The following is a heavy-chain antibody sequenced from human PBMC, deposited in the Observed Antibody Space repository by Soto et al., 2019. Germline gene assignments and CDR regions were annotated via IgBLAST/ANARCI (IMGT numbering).Heavy chain of an antibody. CDR1: GFTFRSYA. J-gene: IGHJ5*02. CDR2: ISGSGGST. Sequence: RLLESGGGLIQPGGSLRLSCSASGFTFRSYAMSWVRQAPGKGLEWVSGISGSGGSTYYADAVQGRFTISRDNSNNILYLQMNSLRAEATAVYYCAKDYEEVVVAAGFDPWGQGTLVTVSS. CDR3: AKDYEEVVVAAGFDP. V-gene: IGHV3-23*01. D-gene: IGHD2-15*01.